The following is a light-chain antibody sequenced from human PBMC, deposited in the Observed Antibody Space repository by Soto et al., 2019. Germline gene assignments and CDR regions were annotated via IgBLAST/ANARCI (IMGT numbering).Light chain of an antibody. V-gene: IGKV3-15*01. J-gene: IGKJ1*01. Sequence: EVVLTQSPGTLSLSPGERATLCCWASYTVGSNLAWYQQKPGQAPRLLIYGTSTRATGVPARFSGSGSVTEFTLTISNLQSEDSAVYHCHQYSNQFRTFGQGTKVDI. CDR2: GTS. CDR1: YTVGSN. CDR3: HQYSNQFRT.